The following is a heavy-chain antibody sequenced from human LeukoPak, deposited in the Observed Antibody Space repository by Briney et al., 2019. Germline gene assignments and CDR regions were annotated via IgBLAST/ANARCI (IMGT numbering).Heavy chain of an antibody. CDR1: GFTFSNYA. CDR3: AKHLFHYRKYNSDYGVLDT. J-gene: IGHJ5*02. CDR2: ISYDGIDI. Sequence: GGSLRLSCRAPGFTFSNYAINWVRQAPGKGLEWVAAISYDGIDIAYADSVRGRFTISRDNSKSTLYLQMSSLRAEDSALYYCAKHLFHYRKYNSDYGVLDTWGQGTLVTVSS. D-gene: IGHD4-11*01. V-gene: IGHV3-30*18.